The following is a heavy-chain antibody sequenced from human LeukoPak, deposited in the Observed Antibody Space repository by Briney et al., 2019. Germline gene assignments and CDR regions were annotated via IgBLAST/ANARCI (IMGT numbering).Heavy chain of an antibody. CDR2: ISGSGGST. CDR1: GFTFSSYA. V-gene: IGHV3-23*01. J-gene: IGHJ4*02. D-gene: IGHD1-1*01. CDR3: AKLSSRGIESRNDY. Sequence: GGSLRLSCAGSGFTFSSYAMSWVRQAPGKGLEWVSAISGSGGSTYYADSVKGRFTISRDNSKNTLYLQMNSLRAEDTAVYYCAKLSSRGIESRNDYWGQGTLVTVSS.